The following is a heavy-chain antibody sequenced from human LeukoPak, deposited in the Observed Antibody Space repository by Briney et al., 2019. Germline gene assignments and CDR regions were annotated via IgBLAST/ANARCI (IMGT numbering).Heavy chain of an antibody. CDR3: ARDVSDNGVNSGLQY. J-gene: IGHJ4*02. Sequence: SETLSLTCTVSGGSISSGDYFWSWIRQPAGKGLEWIGRIYFSGSTNHNPSLKSRVTMSVDTSKNQLSLKLSSVTAADTAVYYCARDVSDNGVNSGLQYWGQGTLVTVSS. V-gene: IGHV4-61*02. CDR1: GGSISSGDYF. CDR2: IYFSGST. D-gene: IGHD4-23*01.